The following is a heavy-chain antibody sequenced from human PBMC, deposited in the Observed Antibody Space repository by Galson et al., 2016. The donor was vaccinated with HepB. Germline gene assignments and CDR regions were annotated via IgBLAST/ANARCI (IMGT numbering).Heavy chain of an antibody. J-gene: IGHJ1*01. Sequence: SETLSLTCAVYGGSLSGYYWSWIRQSPGKGLEWIGECSHTGSTKYNPSLERRLSMSIDTSKNQFPLKLTSVTVADTAMYYCARYSSSWSKYFQYWGRGSLVIVSS. CDR2: CSHTGST. CDR3: ARYSSSWSKYFQY. V-gene: IGHV4-34*01. CDR1: GGSLSGYY. D-gene: IGHD6-19*01.